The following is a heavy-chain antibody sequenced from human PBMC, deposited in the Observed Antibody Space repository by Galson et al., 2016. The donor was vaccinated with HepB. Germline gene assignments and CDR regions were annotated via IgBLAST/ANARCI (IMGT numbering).Heavy chain of an antibody. Sequence: SLRLSCAASGFTFSSYWMHWVRQAPGKGLVWVSRVNSDEISTSYADSVKGRFTISRDNAQNTLYLQMDSLRAEDTAVYYCARSDAFDIWGQGTMVTVSS. CDR1: GFTFSSYW. CDR2: VNSDEIST. V-gene: IGHV3-74*01. J-gene: IGHJ3*02. CDR3: ARSDAFDI.